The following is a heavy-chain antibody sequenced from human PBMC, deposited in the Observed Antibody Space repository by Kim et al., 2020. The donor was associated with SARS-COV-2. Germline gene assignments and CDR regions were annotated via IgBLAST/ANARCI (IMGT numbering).Heavy chain of an antibody. V-gene: IGHV4-34*01. Sequence: SETLSLTCAVYGGSFSGYYWSWIRQPPGKGLEWIGEINHSGSTNYNPSLKSRVTISVDTSKNQFSLKLSSVTAADTAVYYCARGPGYSSSWYGGYNWFDP. J-gene: IGHJ5*02. CDR1: GGSFSGYY. CDR3: ARGPGYSSSWYGGYNWFDP. CDR2: INHSGST. D-gene: IGHD6-13*01.